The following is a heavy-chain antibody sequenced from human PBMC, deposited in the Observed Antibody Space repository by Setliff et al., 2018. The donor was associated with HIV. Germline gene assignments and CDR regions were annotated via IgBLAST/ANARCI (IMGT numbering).Heavy chain of an antibody. CDR2: IYTSGST. Sequence: LSLTCTVSGGSISSGSYYWSWIRQPAGKGLEWIGRIYTSGSTNYNPSLKSRVTISVDTSKNQFALKLSSVTAADTAVYYCARQGSSSYYYYYSMDVWGQGTTVTVSS. D-gene: IGHD6-6*01. CDR1: GGSISSGSYY. J-gene: IGHJ6*02. V-gene: IGHV4-61*02. CDR3: ARQGSSSYYYYYSMDV.